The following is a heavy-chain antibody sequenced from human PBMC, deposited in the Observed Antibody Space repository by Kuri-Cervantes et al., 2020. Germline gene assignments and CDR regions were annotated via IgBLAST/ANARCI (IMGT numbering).Heavy chain of an antibody. J-gene: IGHJ6*02. Sequence: GESLKISCAASGFTFSSYGMHWVRQAPGKGLEWVAVISYDGSNKYYADSVKGRFTISRDNSKNTLYLQMGSLRAEDMAVYYCARDIYSSGWYNWDYYYYGMDVWGQGTTVTVSS. CDR2: ISYDGSNK. D-gene: IGHD6-19*01. CDR3: ARDIYSSGWYNWDYYYYGMDV. CDR1: GFTFSSYG. V-gene: IGHV3-30*03.